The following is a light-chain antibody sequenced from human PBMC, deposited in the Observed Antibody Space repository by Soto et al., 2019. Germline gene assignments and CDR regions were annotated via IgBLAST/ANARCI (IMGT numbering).Light chain of an antibody. CDR3: ATWDDSRNGRV. Sequence: QSALTQPPSASGTPGQRVTISCSGSRSNIGNNPVNWYQQVPGTAPKLLISENNWRPSGVPDRFSVSKSGTSASLAISGLQSEDEADYYCATWDDSRNGRVFGGGTKVTVL. CDR1: RSNIGNNP. J-gene: IGLJ3*02. V-gene: IGLV1-44*01. CDR2: ENN.